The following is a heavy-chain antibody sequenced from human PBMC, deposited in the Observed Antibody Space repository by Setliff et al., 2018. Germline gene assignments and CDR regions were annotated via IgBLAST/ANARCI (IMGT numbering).Heavy chain of an antibody. V-gene: IGHV4-39*01. Sequence: PSETLSLTCTVSGGSITSGRYYWGWIRQPPGQGLEWIASIHYSENTYYNPSLKTRVTISVDTSKNQFSLKLSFVTAADTAVYYCARHPSSGSYYGGSMFYFDDWGPGILVTVSS. D-gene: IGHD1-26*01. CDR3: ARHPSSGSYYGGSMFYFDD. CDR1: GGSITSGRYY. CDR2: IHYSENT. J-gene: IGHJ4*02.